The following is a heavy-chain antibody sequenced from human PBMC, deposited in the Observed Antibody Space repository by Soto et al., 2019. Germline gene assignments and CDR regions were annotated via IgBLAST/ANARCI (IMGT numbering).Heavy chain of an antibody. Sequence: SVKVSCNASVLTYSSSAMSVVRQAPGQGPEWMGGINPILGTPDYAPKFQGRVTITADESTSTVYMDLGRLRSEDTAMYYCARGGVDVVATSAFDYWGQGTLVTGSS. J-gene: IGHJ4*02. CDR1: VLTYSSSA. CDR3: ARGGVDVVATSAFDY. V-gene: IGHV1-69*13. CDR2: INPILGTP. D-gene: IGHD5-12*01.